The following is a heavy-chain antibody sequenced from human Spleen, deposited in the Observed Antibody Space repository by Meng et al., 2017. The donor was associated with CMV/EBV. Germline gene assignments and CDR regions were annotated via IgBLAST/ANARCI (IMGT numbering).Heavy chain of an antibody. CDR2: ISAHTGNT. V-gene: IGHV1-18*01. J-gene: IGHJ4*02. CDR1: GYSFTNHG. CDR3: ARGMYYYGSGSRPDFDY. Sequence: ASVKVSCKASGYSFTNHGITWVRQAPGQGLEWMGWISAHTGNTKYAQVLQGRATMTRDTSINTAYMELRRLRFDDTAVYYCARGMYYYGSGSRPDFDYWGQGTLVTVSS. D-gene: IGHD3-10*01.